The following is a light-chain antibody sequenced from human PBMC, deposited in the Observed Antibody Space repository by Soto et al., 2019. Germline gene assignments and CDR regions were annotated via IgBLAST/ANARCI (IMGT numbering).Light chain of an antibody. CDR2: SIN. J-gene: IGLJ1*01. V-gene: IGLV7-43*01. Sequence: QAVVTQEPSLTVSPGGTVTLTCASSTGAVTKGFSPNWLQQRPGQPPRALIYSINKTHSWTPARFSGSLLGGKAALTLSGVQPEDEAVYYCLLWYGGAYSFGTGTKLTVL. CDR1: TGAVTKGFS. CDR3: LLWYGGAYS.